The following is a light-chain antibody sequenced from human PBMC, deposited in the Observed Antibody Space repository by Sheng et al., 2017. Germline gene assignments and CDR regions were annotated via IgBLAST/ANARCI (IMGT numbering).Light chain of an antibody. CDR3: QQYNNYLWT. CDR1: QFIVNW. J-gene: IGKJ1*01. Sequence: DIQMTQSPSTLSASVGDRVTITCRASQFIVNWLAWYQWKPGKAPKLLIYEASTLASGVPSRFSGSVSETEFTLTISSLQPDDFATYYCQQYNNYLWTFGQGTKVEIK. V-gene: IGKV1-5*03. CDR2: EAS.